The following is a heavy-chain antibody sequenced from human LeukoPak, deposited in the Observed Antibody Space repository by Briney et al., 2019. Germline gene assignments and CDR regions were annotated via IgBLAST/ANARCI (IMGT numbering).Heavy chain of an antibody. Sequence: PGGSLRLSCAASGFTFSSYSMNWVRQAPGKGLEWVSSISSSSSYIYYADSVKGRFTISRDNAKNSLYLQMNSLRAEDTAVYYCARDRGTAAGRKGWFDPWGQGTLVTVSS. V-gene: IGHV3-21*01. CDR2: ISSSSSYI. D-gene: IGHD6-13*01. CDR1: GFTFSSYS. J-gene: IGHJ5*02. CDR3: ARDRGTAAGRKGWFDP.